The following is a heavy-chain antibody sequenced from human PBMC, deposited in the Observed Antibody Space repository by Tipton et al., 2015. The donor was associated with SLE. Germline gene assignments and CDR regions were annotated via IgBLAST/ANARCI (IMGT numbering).Heavy chain of an antibody. CDR3: ASTQRYNWNFFDY. CDR1: GGSISSSGYY. V-gene: IGHV4-39*07. D-gene: IGHD1-20*01. Sequence: LRLSCTVSGGSISSSGYYWGWIRRPPGKGLEWIGNIHYSGSTYCNPSLKSRVTISVDRSKNQFSLKLSSVTAADTAVYYCASTQRYNWNFFDYWGPGILVTVSS. J-gene: IGHJ4*02. CDR2: IHYSGST.